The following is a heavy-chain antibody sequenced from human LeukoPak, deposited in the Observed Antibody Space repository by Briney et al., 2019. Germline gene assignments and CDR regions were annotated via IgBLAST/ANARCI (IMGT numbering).Heavy chain of an antibody. CDR3: ARKQRYAGTTVY. V-gene: IGHV3-21*01. CDR2: ISSSSSYI. Sequence: NSGGSLRLSCAASGFTFSSYSMNWVRQAPGKGLEWVSSISSSSSYIYYADSVKGRFTISRDNAKNSLYLQMNSLRAEDTAVYYCARKQRYAGTTVYWGQGTLVTVSS. D-gene: IGHD1-1*01. CDR1: GFTFSSYS. J-gene: IGHJ4*02.